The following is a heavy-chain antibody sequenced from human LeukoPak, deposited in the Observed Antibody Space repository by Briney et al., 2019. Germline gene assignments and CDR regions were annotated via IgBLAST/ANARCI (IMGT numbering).Heavy chain of an antibody. V-gene: IGHV3-23*01. J-gene: IGHJ3*02. D-gene: IGHD3-3*01. CDR2: ISGRGGST. Sequence: PGGSLRLSCATSGFTFRTYAMSWVRQAPGKGLEWVSAISGRGGSTYYADSVKGRFTISRDNSKNTLYVHMNSLRDEDTAVYYCAKDKGDFWSGDPFDIWGQGTMVTASS. CDR1: GFTFRTYA. CDR3: AKDKGDFWSGDPFDI.